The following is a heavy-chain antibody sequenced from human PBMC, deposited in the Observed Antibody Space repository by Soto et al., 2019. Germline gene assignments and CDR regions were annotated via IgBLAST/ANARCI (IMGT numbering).Heavy chain of an antibody. CDR1: GFTFSSHW. CDR2: IKQDGSEK. V-gene: IGHV3-7*01. Sequence: EVPLVESGGGLVQPGGSLRLSCAASGFTFSSHWMCWVRQAPGKGLEWVANIKQDGSEKHYVDSVKGRFTISRDNAENSLYLQMSSLRAEDTAVYYCARVSRSGAEYYYYMDVWGRGTTVTVSS. CDR3: ARVSRSGAEYYYYMDV. J-gene: IGHJ6*03. D-gene: IGHD3-3*01.